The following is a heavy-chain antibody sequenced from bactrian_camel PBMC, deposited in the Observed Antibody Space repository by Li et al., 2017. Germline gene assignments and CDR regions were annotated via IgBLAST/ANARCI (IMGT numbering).Heavy chain of an antibody. CDR1: GFTFSDHD. CDR3: VRGDSSYTNTGL. J-gene: IGHJ4*01. Sequence: VQLVESGGGLVQPGGSLRLSCEASGFTFSDHDMIWVRQAPGKGLEWVSTITENGGIQVYADSVKGRFTISRDNAKKMLYLQLNSLKTEDTAMYYCVRGDSSYTNTGLRGQGTQVTVS. D-gene: IGHD2*01. V-gene: IGHV3S40*01. CDR2: ITENGGIQ.